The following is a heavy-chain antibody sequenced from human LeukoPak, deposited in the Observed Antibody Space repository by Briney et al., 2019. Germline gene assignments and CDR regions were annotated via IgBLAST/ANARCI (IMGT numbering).Heavy chain of an antibody. CDR2: ISGSGGST. Sequence: GGSLRLSCAVSGFTFSSYDMSWVRQAPGKGLEWVSGISGSGGSTYYADSVKGRFTISRDNAKNTLYLQMNSLRAEDTAVYYCARDRTIPFDYWGQGTLVTVSS. CDR1: GFTFSSYD. J-gene: IGHJ4*02. V-gene: IGHV3-23*01. CDR3: ARDRTIPFDY. D-gene: IGHD2-21*01.